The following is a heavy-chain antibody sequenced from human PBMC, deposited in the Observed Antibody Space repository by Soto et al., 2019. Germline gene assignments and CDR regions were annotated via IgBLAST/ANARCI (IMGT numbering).Heavy chain of an antibody. CDR2: IYYSGST. Sequence: PSETLSLTCTVSGGYISSGVCYWSWIRKHPGKGLEWIGYIYYSGSTYYNPSLKSRVTISVDTSKNQFSLKLSSVTAADTAVYYCARADYGDYGKFDYWGQGTLVTVSS. CDR3: ARADYGDYGKFDY. V-gene: IGHV4-31*03. D-gene: IGHD4-17*01. CDR1: GGYISSGVCY. J-gene: IGHJ4*02.